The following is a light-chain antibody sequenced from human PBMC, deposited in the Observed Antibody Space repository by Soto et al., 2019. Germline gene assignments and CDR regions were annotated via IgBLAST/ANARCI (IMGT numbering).Light chain of an antibody. V-gene: IGKV3-20*01. CDR2: GAS. J-gene: IGKJ2*01. Sequence: DIVLTQSPGTLSLSPGEGATLSCRASQSVNNAYLAWYLQKPGQAPRLLIHGASSRATGIPDRFSGSGYGTDFTLTISRLEPEDFGVYYCQQYGSSPSMYTFGQGTKLEIK. CDR1: QSVNNAY. CDR3: QQYGSSPSMYT.